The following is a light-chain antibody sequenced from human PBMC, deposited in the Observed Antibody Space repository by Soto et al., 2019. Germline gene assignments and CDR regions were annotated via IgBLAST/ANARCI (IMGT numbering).Light chain of an antibody. V-gene: IGKV1-39*01. CDR2: AAS. J-gene: IGKJ1*01. CDR3: QQSYSTPPT. Sequence: DIQMTQSPSSLSASVGDRVTITCRASQSISSYLNWYQQKPGKAPNLLIYAASSLQSGVPSRFSGSGSGPDFTLTISSLQPEDFATYYCQQSYSTPPTFGQGTKVEIK. CDR1: QSISSY.